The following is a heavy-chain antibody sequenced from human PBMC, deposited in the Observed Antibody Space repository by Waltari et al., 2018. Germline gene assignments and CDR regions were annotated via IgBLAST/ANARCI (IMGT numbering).Heavy chain of an antibody. V-gene: IGHV4-39*01. D-gene: IGHD1-1*01. CDR1: GGSISTSNSY. CDR2: IYYGGRS. CDR3: ERPVKETGTHRLDAFDI. Sequence: QLQLQESGPGLLKPSETLSLTCSVSGGSISTSNSYWGWIRHPPGTGLEWIGIIYYGGRSYYNPSLKSRATISVDTSKNQFSLRLSSVTAADTAVYYCERPVKETGTHRLDAFDIWGQGTMVTVSS. J-gene: IGHJ3*02.